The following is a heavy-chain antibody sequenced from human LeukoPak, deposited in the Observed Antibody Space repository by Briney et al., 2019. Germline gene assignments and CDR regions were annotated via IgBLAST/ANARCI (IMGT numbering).Heavy chain of an antibody. V-gene: IGHV1-2*06. CDR2: INPNSGGT. Sequence: ASVKVSCKASGYTFTGYHMHWVRQAPGQGLEWMGRINPNSGGTNYAQKFQGRVTMTRDTSISTAYMELSRLRSDDTAVYYCARDVDTAIGLVYWGQGTLVTVSS. CDR1: GYTFTGYH. D-gene: IGHD5-18*01. CDR3: ARDVDTAIGLVY. J-gene: IGHJ4*02.